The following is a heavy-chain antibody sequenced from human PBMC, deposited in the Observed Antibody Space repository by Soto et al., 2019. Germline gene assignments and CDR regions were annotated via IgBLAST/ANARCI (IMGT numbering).Heavy chain of an antibody. J-gene: IGHJ4*02. CDR3: AREGDFWSGYYPQGPFDY. D-gene: IGHD3-3*01. CDR1: GYTFTSYY. CDR2: INPSGGST. Sequence: GASVKVSCKASGYTFTSYYMHWVRQAPGQGLEWMGIINPSGGSTSYAQKFQGRVTMTRDTSTSTVYMELSSLRSEDTAVYYCAREGDFWSGYYPQGPFDYWGQGTLVTVSS. V-gene: IGHV1-46*03.